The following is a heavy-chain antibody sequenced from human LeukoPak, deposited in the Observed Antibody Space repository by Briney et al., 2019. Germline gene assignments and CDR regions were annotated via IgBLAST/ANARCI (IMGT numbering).Heavy chain of an antibody. CDR1: GFRFMYYG. D-gene: IGHD1/OR15-1a*01. Sequence: GGSLRLSCEASGFRFMYYGMTWVRQAPGKGLEWVSRIGGSGNGKYYTDSVKGRFTISRDNSRDILYLQMNSLRPEDTAVYYCARAGNIRFDYWGQGTLVTVSS. J-gene: IGHJ4*02. V-gene: IGHV3-23*01. CDR2: IGGSGNGK. CDR3: ARAGNIRFDY.